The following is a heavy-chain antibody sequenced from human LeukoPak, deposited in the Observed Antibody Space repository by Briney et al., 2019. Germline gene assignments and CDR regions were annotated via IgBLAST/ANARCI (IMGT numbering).Heavy chain of an antibody. CDR1: GFTFSSYA. V-gene: IGHV3-53*01. CDR2: IYSGGST. J-gene: IGHJ4*02. D-gene: IGHD3-10*01. Sequence: GGSLRLSCAASGFTFSSYAMSWVRQAPGKGLEWVSLIYSGGSTYYADSVKGRFTISRDNSRNTLYLQMNSLRAEDTAVYYCARDLLRGPKGGYWGQGTLVTVSS. CDR3: ARDLLRGPKGGY.